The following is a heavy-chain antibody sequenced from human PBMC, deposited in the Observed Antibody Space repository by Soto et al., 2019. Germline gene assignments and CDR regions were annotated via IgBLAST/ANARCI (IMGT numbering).Heavy chain of an antibody. Sequence: GGSLRLSCAASGFTFSSYEMNWVRQAPGQGLEWDSYISRSGSTIYCADPVKGRSTISRDNAKHSPGPHMHSLRDEGKAAYYPSSFVYLGQGTLVAVS. CDR2: ISRSGSTI. CDR1: GFTFSSYE. CDR3: SSFVY. V-gene: IGHV3-48*03. J-gene: IGHJ4*01.